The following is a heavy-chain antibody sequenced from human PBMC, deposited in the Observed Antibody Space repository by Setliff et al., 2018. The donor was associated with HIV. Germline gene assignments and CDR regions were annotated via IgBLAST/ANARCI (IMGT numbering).Heavy chain of an antibody. CDR2: INPHTGVT. CDR3: ARDVRDGFEEWFSILDDGMEV. D-gene: IGHD3-3*01. V-gene: IGHV1-2*02. CDR1: GYISIRYF. Sequence: ASVKVSCKTSGYISIRYFLFCVRQAPGQGLEWMGNINPHTGVTRYAEKFQGRVTMPMDTSISTIYMELSRLRSDDTAVYYCARDVRDGFEEWFSILDDGMEVWGQGTTVTVSS. J-gene: IGHJ6*02.